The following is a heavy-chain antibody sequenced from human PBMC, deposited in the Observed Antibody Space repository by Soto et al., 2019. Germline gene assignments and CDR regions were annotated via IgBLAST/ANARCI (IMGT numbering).Heavy chain of an antibody. J-gene: IGHJ6*02. V-gene: IGHV3-23*01. Sequence: PGGSLRLSCAASGFTFNCYCMHWVRQAPGQGLVWVSPIHGSGSSTNYADSVKGRFTISRDNSKNTLYLQMNSLRAEDTAVYYCAKDFTMIVVEPASGDVWGQGTTVTVSS. CDR3: AKDFTMIVVEPASGDV. CDR1: GFTFNCYC. CDR2: IHGSGSST. D-gene: IGHD3-22*01.